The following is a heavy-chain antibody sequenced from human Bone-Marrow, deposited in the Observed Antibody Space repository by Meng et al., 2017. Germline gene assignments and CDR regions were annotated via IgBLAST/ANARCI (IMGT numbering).Heavy chain of an antibody. D-gene: IGHD6-19*01. Sequence: QVQLVQSGAEVKKPGASVKVSCKASGCTFTSYAMHWVRQAPGQRLEWMGWINAGNGNTKYSQKFQGRVTITRDTSASTAYMELSSLRSEDTAVYYCAGKTYSSGWGEYFQHWGQGTLVTVSS. CDR3: AGKTYSSGWGEYFQH. V-gene: IGHV1-3*01. CDR1: GCTFTSYA. J-gene: IGHJ1*01. CDR2: INAGNGNT.